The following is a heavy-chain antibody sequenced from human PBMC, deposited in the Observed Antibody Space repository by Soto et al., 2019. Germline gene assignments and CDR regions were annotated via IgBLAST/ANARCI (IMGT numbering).Heavy chain of an antibody. D-gene: IGHD2-15*01. CDR1: GYSFANYW. J-gene: IGHJ4*02. V-gene: IGHV5-10-1*01. Sequence: GESLKISCKGSGYSFANYWITWVRQMPGKGLEWMGRIDPSDSYTTYSPSLHGHVTFSVDKSISTAYLHWSSLEASDTAMYYCAGRESAYCSGGTCSVLAYWGQGTQVTVSS. CDR3: AGRESAYCSGGTCSVLAY. CDR2: IDPSDSYT.